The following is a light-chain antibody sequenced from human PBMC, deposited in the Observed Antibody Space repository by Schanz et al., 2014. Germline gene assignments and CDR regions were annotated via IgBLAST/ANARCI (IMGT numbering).Light chain of an antibody. CDR3: SSYTSSSTPWV. J-gene: IGLJ3*02. CDR2: EVT. CDR1: SSDVGDYQY. V-gene: IGLV2-8*01. Sequence: QSALTQPPSASGSPGQSVTISCTGASSDVGDYQYVSWYQQHPGKAPKLVIYEVTKRPSGVPDRFSASKSGNTASLTISDLQAEDEADYYCSSYTSSSTPWVFGGGTKLTVL.